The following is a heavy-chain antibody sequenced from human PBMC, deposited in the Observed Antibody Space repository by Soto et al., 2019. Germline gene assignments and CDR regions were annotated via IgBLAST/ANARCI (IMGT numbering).Heavy chain of an antibody. CDR3: ARAVPHCTNGVCYTSYSTITIVRFDY. V-gene: IGHV1-18*01. D-gene: IGHD2-8*01. CDR1: GYTFTSYG. Sequence: ASVKVSCKASGYTFTSYGISWVRQAPGQGLEWMGWISAYNGNTNYAQKLQGRVTMTTDTSTSTAYMELRSLRSDDTAVYYCARAVPHCTNGVCYTSYSTITIVRFDYWGHGTLVTVSS. J-gene: IGHJ4*01. CDR2: ISAYNGNT.